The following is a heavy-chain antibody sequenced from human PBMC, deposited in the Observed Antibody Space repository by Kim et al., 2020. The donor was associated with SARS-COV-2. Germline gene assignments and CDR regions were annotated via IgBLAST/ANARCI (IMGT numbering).Heavy chain of an antibody. V-gene: IGHV3-43*01. J-gene: IGHJ6*03. D-gene: IGHD3-3*01. Sequence: YADSVNSRFTISRDNSKNSLYLHMNSLRTEDTALYYCAKDSGYYTGYYMDVWGKGTTVTVSS. CDR3: AKDSGYYTGYYMDV.